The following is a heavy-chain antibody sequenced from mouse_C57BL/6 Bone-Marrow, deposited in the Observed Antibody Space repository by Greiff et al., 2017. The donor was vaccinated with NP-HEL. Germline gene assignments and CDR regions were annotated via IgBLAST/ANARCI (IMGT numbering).Heavy chain of an antibody. CDR2: IDPSDSYT. J-gene: IGHJ3*01. D-gene: IGHD1-1*01. V-gene: IGHV1-50*01. Sequence: VQLQQPGAELVKPGASVKLSCKASGYTFTSYWMQWVKQRPGQGLEWIGEIDPSDSYTNYNQKFKGKATLTVDTSSSTAYMQLSSLTSEDSAVYYCAREAYYYGSPLFAYWGQGTLVTVSA. CDR1: GYTFTSYW. CDR3: AREAYYYGSPLFAY.